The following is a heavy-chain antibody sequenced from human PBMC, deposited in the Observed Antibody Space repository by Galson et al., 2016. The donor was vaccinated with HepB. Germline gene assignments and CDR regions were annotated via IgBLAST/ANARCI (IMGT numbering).Heavy chain of an antibody. V-gene: IGHV4-39*01. D-gene: IGHD4-23*01. CDR2: IYYLGGT. CDR1: GGSFSSSDYY. Sequence: ETLSLTCTVSGGSFSSSDYYWDWIRQPPGKGLEWIGTIYYLGGTHYNPSLNSRVTMSVDTSKNQFSLGLTSVTATDTAVYYCARRRDYGGDHDAFDIWGQGTMVTVSS. CDR3: ARRRDYGGDHDAFDI. J-gene: IGHJ3*02.